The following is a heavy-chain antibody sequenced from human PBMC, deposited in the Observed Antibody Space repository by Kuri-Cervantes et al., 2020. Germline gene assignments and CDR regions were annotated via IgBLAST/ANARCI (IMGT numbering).Heavy chain of an antibody. CDR2: IIPIFGTA. J-gene: IGHJ3*02. CDR3: ASPPYGDYEVGAFDI. Sequence: KISCAASGFTFSSYAISWVRQAPGQGLEWMGGIIPIFGTANYAQKFQGRVTITADESTSTAYMELSSLRSEDTAVYYCASPPYGDYEVGAFDIWGQGTKVTVSS. CDR1: GFTFSSYA. D-gene: IGHD4-17*01. V-gene: IGHV1-69*01.